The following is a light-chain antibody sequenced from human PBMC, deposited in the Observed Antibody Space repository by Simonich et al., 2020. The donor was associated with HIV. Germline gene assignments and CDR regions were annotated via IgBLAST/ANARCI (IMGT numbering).Light chain of an antibody. J-gene: IGLJ3*02. Sequence: QSALTQPRSVSGSPGQSVTISCTGTSSDVGGSNFVSWYQHYPGEAPKLMIYDVSKRPSGVSDRFSGSKSGNTASLTISGLQAEDEGDYYCCSYAGTYTLVFGGGTELTVL. CDR3: CSYAGTYTLV. V-gene: IGLV2-11*01. CDR2: DVS. CDR1: SSDVGGSNF.